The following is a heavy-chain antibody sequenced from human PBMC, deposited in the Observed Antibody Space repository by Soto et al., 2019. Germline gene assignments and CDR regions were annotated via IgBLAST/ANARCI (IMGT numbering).Heavy chain of an antibody. CDR2: INHSGST. CDR1: GFTVSSNY. CDR3: ARTGHLFDY. J-gene: IGHJ4*02. V-gene: IGHV4-34*01. Sequence: PGGSLRLSCAASGFTVSSNYMSWVRQAPGKGLEWIGEINHSGSTNYNPSLKSRVTISVDTSKNQFSLKLSSMTAADTAVYYCARTGHLFDYWGQGISVTVSS.